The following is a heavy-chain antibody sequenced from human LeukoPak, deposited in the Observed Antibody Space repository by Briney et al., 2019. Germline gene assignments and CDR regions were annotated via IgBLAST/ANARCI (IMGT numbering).Heavy chain of an antibody. CDR3: ARPSAAGTYGYYYGMDV. V-gene: IGHV3-48*03. CDR2: ISSRGSTT. J-gene: IGHJ6*04. CDR1: GFPFSSYE. Sequence: GGSLRLSCAASGFPFSSYEMNWVRQAPGKGLEWVPYISSRGSTTYYADSVKGRFTISRDNAKNSLYLQMTSLRAEDTAVYYCARPSAAGTYGYYYGMDVWGKGTTVTVTS. D-gene: IGHD6-13*01.